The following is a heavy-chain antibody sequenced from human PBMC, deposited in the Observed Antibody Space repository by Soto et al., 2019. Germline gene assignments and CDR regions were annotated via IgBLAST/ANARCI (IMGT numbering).Heavy chain of an antibody. Sequence: EVQLVESGGGLVKPGGSLRLSCAASGFTFSSYSMNWVRQAPGKGLEWVSSISSSSSYIYYADSVKGRFTISRDNAKNSLYLQMNSLRAEDTAVYYCASGLTMIVPGSDYWGQGTLVTVSS. CDR3: ASGLTMIVPGSDY. J-gene: IGHJ4*02. CDR1: GFTFSSYS. CDR2: ISSSSSYI. V-gene: IGHV3-21*01. D-gene: IGHD3-22*01.